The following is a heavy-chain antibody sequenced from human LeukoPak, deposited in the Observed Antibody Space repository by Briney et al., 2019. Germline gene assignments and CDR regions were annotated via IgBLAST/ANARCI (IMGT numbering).Heavy chain of an antibody. Sequence: SETLSLTRAVSGGSISSGGYSWSWIRQPPGKGLEWIGYIYHSGSTYYNPSLKSRVTMSVDRSKNQFSLKLNSVTAADTAVYYCARGWGPVYYFDYWGQGTLVTVSS. CDR2: IYHSGST. J-gene: IGHJ4*02. D-gene: IGHD3-16*01. CDR1: GGSISSGGYS. V-gene: IGHV4-30-2*01. CDR3: ARGWGPVYYFDY.